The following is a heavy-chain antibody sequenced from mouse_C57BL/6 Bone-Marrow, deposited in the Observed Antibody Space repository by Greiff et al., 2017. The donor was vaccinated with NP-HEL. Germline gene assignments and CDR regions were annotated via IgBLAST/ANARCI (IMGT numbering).Heavy chain of an antibody. Sequence: VQLQQSGAELVRPGASVKLSCKASGYTFTDYYINWVKQRPGQGLEWIARIYPGSGNTYYNEKFKGKATLTAEKSSSTAYMQLSSLTSEDCAFYFCASPYVTAVVDGYFDVWGTGTTVTVSS. D-gene: IGHD1-1*01. J-gene: IGHJ1*03. CDR2: IYPGSGNT. V-gene: IGHV1-76*01. CDR3: ASPYVTAVVDGYFDV. CDR1: GYTFTDYY.